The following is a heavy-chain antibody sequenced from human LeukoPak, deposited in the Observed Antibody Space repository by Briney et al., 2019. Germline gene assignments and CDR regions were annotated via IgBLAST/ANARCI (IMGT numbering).Heavy chain of an antibody. J-gene: IGHJ4*02. CDR1: GFTFSSYG. CDR2: ISGSGGST. Sequence: GGSLRLSCAASGFTFSSYGMSWVRQAPGKGLEWVSAISGSGGSTYYADSVKGRFTISRDNSKNTLYLQMNSLRAEDTAVYYCASLGPYYDSSGYYQQTFDYWGQGTLVTVSS. CDR3: ASLGPYYDSSGYYQQTFDY. V-gene: IGHV3-23*01. D-gene: IGHD3-22*01.